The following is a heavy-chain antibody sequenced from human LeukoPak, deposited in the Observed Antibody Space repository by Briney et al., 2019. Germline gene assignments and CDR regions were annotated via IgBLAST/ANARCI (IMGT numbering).Heavy chain of an antibody. D-gene: IGHD5-18*01. J-gene: IGHJ4*02. CDR1: GGSINSHY. CDR2: ISYSGNT. V-gene: IGHV4-59*11. Sequence: SETLSLTCTVSGGSINSHYWSWVRQPPGKGLVWIGYISYSGNTNYNPSLKSRVTISMHTSKNQLSLRLSSVTAADTAVYYCARGQKYRSGYTVTELGSGYFDYWGQGTLVTVSS. CDR3: ARGQKYRSGYTVTELGSGYFDY.